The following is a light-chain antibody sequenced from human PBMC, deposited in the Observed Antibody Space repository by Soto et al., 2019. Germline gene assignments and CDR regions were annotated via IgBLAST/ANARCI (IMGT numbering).Light chain of an antibody. V-gene: IGKV4-1*01. Sequence: DIVMTQSPDSLAVSLGERATINCKSSQSVLYSSNNKNYLAWYQQKPGQPPKLLIYWASTRESGVPGRFSGSGSGTDFTLTISSLQAEDFAVYYCQQYNNWPRTFGQGTKVDIK. CDR2: WAS. CDR1: QSVLYSSNNKNY. J-gene: IGKJ1*01. CDR3: QQYNNWPRT.